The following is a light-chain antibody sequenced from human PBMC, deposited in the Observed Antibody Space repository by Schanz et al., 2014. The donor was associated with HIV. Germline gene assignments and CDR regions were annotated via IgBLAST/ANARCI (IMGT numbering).Light chain of an antibody. CDR3: SSYADGGTYV. J-gene: IGLJ1*01. CDR2: DVS. V-gene: IGLV2-14*03. Sequence: QSALTQPASVSGSPGQSITISCTGTSSDVGGYNYVSWYQQHPSKAPKLVIYDVSNRPSGVSNRFSGSKSGNTASLTISGLQAEDEADYYCSSYADGGTYVFGTGTKLTVL. CDR1: SSDVGGYNY.